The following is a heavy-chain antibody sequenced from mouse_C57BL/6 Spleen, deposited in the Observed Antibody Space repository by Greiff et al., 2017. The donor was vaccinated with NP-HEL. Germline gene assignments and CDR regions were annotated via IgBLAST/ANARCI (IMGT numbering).Heavy chain of an antibody. D-gene: IGHD4-1*01. CDR3: ARDKLLGLKDWYFDV. CDR1: GFTFSSYA. Sequence: EVKLEESGGGLVKPGGSLKLSCAASGFTFSSYAMSWVRQTPEKRLEWVATISDGGSYTYYPDNVKGRFTISRDNAKNNLYLQMSHLKSEDTAMYYCARDKLLGLKDWYFDVWGTGTTVTVSS. J-gene: IGHJ1*03. CDR2: ISDGGSYT. V-gene: IGHV5-4*01.